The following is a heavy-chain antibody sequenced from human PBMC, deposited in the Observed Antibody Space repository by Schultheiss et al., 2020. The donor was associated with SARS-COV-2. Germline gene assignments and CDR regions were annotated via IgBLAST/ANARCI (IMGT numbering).Heavy chain of an antibody. Sequence: GGSLRLSCAASGFTSSSYAMHWVRQAPGKGLEWVAIMWNDGSNIYYGESVKGRFTISRDNAKNSLYLQMNSLRAEDTALYYCAKDINGNGEWNANYGMDVWGQGTTVTVSS. D-gene: IGHD1-1*01. CDR3: AKDINGNGEWNANYGMDV. CDR1: GFTSSSYA. V-gene: IGHV3-33*03. J-gene: IGHJ6*02. CDR2: MWNDGSNI.